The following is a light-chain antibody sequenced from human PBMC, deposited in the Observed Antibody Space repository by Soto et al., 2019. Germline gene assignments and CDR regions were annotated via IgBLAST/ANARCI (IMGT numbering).Light chain of an antibody. CDR3: QQYGSEPLT. J-gene: IGKJ4*01. V-gene: IGKV3-20*01. Sequence: EIVLTQSPGTLSLSPGERATLSCRASESVSTNYLAWYQQKPGQAPRLLISGASSRATGIPDRFSGSGSGADFTLTINRLEPEDFAVYYCQQYGSEPLTFRGGTKVEIK. CDR1: ESVSTNY. CDR2: GAS.